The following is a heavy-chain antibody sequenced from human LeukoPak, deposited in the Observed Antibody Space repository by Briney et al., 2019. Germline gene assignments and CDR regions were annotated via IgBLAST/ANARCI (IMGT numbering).Heavy chain of an antibody. CDR2: INHSGST. D-gene: IGHD3-22*01. CDR3: ARGLGTMIGEDY. Sequence: PSGTLSLTCAVYGGSFSGYYWSWIRQPPGKGLEWIGEINHSGSTNYNPSLKSRVTISVDTSKNQFSLKLSSVTAADTAVYYCARGLGTMIGEDYWGQGTLVTVSS. J-gene: IGHJ4*02. CDR1: GGSFSGYY. V-gene: IGHV4-34*01.